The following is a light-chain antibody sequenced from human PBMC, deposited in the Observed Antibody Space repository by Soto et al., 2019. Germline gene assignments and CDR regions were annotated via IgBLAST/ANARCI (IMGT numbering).Light chain of an antibody. CDR2: AAS. CDR1: QSSFDSY. CDR3: HQYGNSPWT. Sequence: EVVLTQSPDTLSLSPGEGATLSCRASQSSFDSYLAWFQQKPGQAPRLLIYAASTRATGIPDRFSGGRSGTDFTLTISRLEPEDDAVYYCHQYGNSPWTLGQGTKVEI. V-gene: IGKV3-20*01. J-gene: IGKJ1*01.